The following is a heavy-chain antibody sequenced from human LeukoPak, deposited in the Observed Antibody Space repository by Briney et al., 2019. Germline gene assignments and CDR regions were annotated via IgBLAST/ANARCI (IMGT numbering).Heavy chain of an antibody. CDR3: AKDLEQWLFYYFDY. D-gene: IGHD6-19*01. Sequence: PGGSLRLSCAASGFTFSSYAMSWVRQAPGKGLEWVSAISGSGGSTYYADSVKGRFTISRDNSKNTLYLRMNSLRAEDTAVYYCAKDLEQWLFYYFDYWGQGTLVTVSS. CDR1: GFTFSSYA. CDR2: ISGSGGST. V-gene: IGHV3-23*01. J-gene: IGHJ4*02.